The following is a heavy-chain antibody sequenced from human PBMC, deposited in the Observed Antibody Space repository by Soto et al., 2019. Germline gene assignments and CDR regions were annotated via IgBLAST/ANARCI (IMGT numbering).Heavy chain of an antibody. D-gene: IGHD6-19*01. CDR3: ARDSSGWVQY. CDR1: GFTFSTYT. J-gene: IGHJ4*02. Sequence: AGGALRLSWAASGFTFSTYTMHWVRQAPGKGLEYVSSIKSNGGNTYYADSVKGRFTISRDNSKNTVYLQMDSLRTDDMAIYYCARDSSGWVQYSGRGPLVTVSS. CDR2: IKSNGGNT. V-gene: IGHV3-64*02.